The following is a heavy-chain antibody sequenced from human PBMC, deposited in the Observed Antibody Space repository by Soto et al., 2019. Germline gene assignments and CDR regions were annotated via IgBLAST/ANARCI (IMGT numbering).Heavy chain of an antibody. CDR3: ARLYDSGVNYYYYMDV. CDR2: MSHSGST. D-gene: IGHD5-12*01. Sequence: SETLSLTCAVYGGFVSSGSYYWSWIRQPPGKGLEWIGEMSHSGSTNYNPSLKSRVTISVDTSKNQFSLKLSSVTAADTAVYYCARLYDSGVNYYYYMDVWGKGTTVTVSS. J-gene: IGHJ6*03. CDR1: GGFVSSGSYY. V-gene: IGHV4-34*01.